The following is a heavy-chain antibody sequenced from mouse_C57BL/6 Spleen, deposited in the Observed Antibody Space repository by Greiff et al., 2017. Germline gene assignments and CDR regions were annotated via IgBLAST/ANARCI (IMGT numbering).Heavy chain of an antibody. V-gene: IGHV14-4*01. CDR1: GFNIKDDY. Sequence: EVQLQQSWAELVRPGASVKLSCTASGFNIKDDYMHWVKQRPEQGLEWIGWIDPENGDTEYASKFQGKATITADTSSNTAYLQLSSLTSEDTAVYYCTTGLGRYYFDYWGQGTTLTVSS. CDR2: IDPENGDT. CDR3: TTGLGRYYFDY. D-gene: IGHD4-1*01. J-gene: IGHJ2*01.